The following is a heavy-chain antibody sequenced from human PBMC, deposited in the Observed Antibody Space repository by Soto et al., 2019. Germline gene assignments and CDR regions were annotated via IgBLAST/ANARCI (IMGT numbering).Heavy chain of an antibody. Sequence: VGSLRLSWTASGGTFSSYAMSWVRQAPGKGLEWVSVISGNGGSTYYADSVKGRFTISRDNSKNTLYLQMNSLRVEDTAVYYCAKTVTTFYFYYGMDVWGQGTTVTVSS. CDR2: ISGNGGST. J-gene: IGHJ6*02. D-gene: IGHD4-4*01. CDR1: GGTFSSYA. V-gene: IGHV3-23*01. CDR3: AKTVTTFYFYYGMDV.